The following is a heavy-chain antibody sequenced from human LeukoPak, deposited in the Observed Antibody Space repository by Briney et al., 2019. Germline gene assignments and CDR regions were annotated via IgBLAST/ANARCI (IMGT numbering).Heavy chain of an antibody. CDR3: ARDRGDGYNAYNFDY. J-gene: IGHJ4*02. CDR1: GYIFTGYY. Sequence: ASVKVSCKASGYIFTGYYMHWVRQAPGQGLEWMGWINPDSGGTSYAQKFQGRVTMSSDTSISTAYMELSRLRSDDTALYSCARDRGDGYNAYNFDYWGQGTLVTVSS. D-gene: IGHD5-24*01. CDR2: INPDSGGT. V-gene: IGHV1-2*02.